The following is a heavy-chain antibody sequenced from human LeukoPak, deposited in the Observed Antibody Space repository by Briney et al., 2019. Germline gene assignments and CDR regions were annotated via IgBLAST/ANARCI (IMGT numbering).Heavy chain of an antibody. J-gene: IGHJ4*02. CDR1: EFAFSSYG. V-gene: IGHV3-30*02. D-gene: IGHD6-13*01. CDR2: IRYDGSNK. Sequence: GRSLRLSCAASEFAFSSYGMHWVRQAPGKGLEWVAFIRYDGSNKYYADSVKGRFTISRDNSKNTLYLQMNSLRAEDTAVYYCAKMGVYSSSGSGYWGQGTLVTVSS. CDR3: AKMGVYSSSGSGY.